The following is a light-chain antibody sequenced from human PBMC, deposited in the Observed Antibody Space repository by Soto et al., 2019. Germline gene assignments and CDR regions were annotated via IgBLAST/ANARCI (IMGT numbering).Light chain of an antibody. J-gene: IGKJ3*01. CDR2: AAS. Sequence: AIRMTQSPSSFSASTGDRVTIPCRASQGISSYLACYQQKSGKVPNLLIYAASTLQTGVPSRFSGSGSGTDFTLTISCLQSEDFAAYYCQQYYSYPLFTFGPGTKVGI. CDR3: QQYYSYPLFT. CDR1: QGISSY. V-gene: IGKV1-8*01.